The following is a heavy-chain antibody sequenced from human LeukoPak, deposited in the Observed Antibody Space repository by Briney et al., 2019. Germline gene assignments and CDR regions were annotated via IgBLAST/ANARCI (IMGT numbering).Heavy chain of an antibody. CDR2: IYYSGST. D-gene: IGHD5-18*01. CDR1: GGSISSYY. J-gene: IGHJ4*02. CDR3: ARERRGLPFDY. V-gene: IGHV4-59*12. Sequence: SETLSLTCTVSGGSISSYYWSWIRQPPGKGLEWIGYIYYSGSTNYNPSLKSRVTISVDTSKNQFSLQLNSVTPEDTAVYYCARERRGLPFDYWGQGTLVTVSS.